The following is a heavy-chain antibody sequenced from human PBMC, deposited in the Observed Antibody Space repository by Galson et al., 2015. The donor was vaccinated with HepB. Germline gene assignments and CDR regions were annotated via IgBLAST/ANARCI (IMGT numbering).Heavy chain of an antibody. V-gene: IGHV3-21*01. Sequence: SLRLSCAAYGITFSTYSMTWVRQAPGMGLEWVSSINSVSSHIYYADSVRGRFTISRDNAKNSLSLQMNSLRVEDTAVYYCVRARREVLRFFDSDHWGQGTLVTVSS. J-gene: IGHJ4*02. D-gene: IGHD3-3*01. CDR1: GITFSTYS. CDR3: VRARREVLRFFDSDH. CDR2: INSVSSHI.